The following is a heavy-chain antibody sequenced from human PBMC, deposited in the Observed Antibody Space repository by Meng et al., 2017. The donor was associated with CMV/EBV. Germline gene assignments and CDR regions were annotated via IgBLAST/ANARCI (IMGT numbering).Heavy chain of an antibody. CDR1: GFAFSSYS. V-gene: IGHV3-21*04. D-gene: IGHD2-2*01. J-gene: IGHJ5*02. CDR3: ARARVPAAIGAINWFDP. CDR2: ISSSNSYI. Sequence: LSLTCAASGFAFSSYSMNWVRQAPGKGLEWVSSISSSNSYIYYADSVKGRFTISRDNAKNSLYLQMNSLRAEDTAVYYCARARVPAAIGAINWFDPWGQGTLVTVSS.